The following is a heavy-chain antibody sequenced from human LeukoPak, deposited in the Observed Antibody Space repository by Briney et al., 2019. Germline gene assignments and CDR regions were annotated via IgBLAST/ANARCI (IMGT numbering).Heavy chain of an antibody. CDR1: GFTFSSIA. CDR3: AKGQELDDGVFDS. V-gene: IGHV3-23*01. CDR2: IRSNGNTT. J-gene: IGHJ4*02. D-gene: IGHD1-1*01. Sequence: GGSLRLSCAASGFTFSSIAMTWVRQAPGKGLEWVSSIRSNGNTTYNADSVKGRFTISRDNSKNTLYLQMNSLRVEDTAIYYCAKGQELDDGVFDSWGQGTLVTVSS.